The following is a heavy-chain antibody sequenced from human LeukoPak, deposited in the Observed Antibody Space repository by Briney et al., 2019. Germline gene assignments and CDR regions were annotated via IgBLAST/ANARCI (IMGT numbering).Heavy chain of an antibody. V-gene: IGHV3-7*01. D-gene: IGHD6-19*01. CDR3: ARDHSSGWYVNALWRGNGPVEVLVADY. CDR2: IKQDGSEK. CDR1: GFNFGDYA. J-gene: IGHJ4*02. Sequence: GGSLRLSCTGSGFNFGDYAMHWVRQAPGKGLEWVANIKQDGSEKYYVDSVKGRFTISRDNAKNSLYLQMNSLRAEDTAVYYCARDHSSGWYVNALWRGNGPVEVLVADYWGQGTLVTVSS.